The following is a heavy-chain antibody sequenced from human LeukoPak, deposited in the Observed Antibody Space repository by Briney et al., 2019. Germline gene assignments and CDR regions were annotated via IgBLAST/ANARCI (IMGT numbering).Heavy chain of an antibody. CDR1: GGSFSGYY. V-gene: IGHV4-34*01. D-gene: IGHD3-3*01. CDR2: INHSGST. J-gene: IGHJ5*02. CDR3: ARELRFLERLFSWFDP. Sequence: SETLSLTCAVYGGSFSGYYWSWIRQPPGKGLEWIGEINHSGSTNYNPSLKSRVTISVDTSKNQFSLKLSSVTAADTAVYYCARELRFLERLFSWFDPWGQGTLVTVSS.